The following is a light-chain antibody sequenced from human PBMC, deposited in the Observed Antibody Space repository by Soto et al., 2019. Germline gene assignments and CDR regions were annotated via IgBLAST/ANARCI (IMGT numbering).Light chain of an antibody. Sequence: EIVLTQSPGTLALSPGERATLSCRASQSVSSSYLAWYQQKLGQAPRLLIYGASSRATGIPDRFSGSGSGTDFTLTISRLEPEDFAVYYCQQYGSSPALTFGGGTKVEI. V-gene: IGKV3-20*01. CDR1: QSVSSSY. CDR3: QQYGSSPALT. CDR2: GAS. J-gene: IGKJ4*01.